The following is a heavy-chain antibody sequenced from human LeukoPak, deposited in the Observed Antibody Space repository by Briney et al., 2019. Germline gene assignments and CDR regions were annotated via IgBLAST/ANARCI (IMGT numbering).Heavy chain of an antibody. V-gene: IGHV3-11*06. Sequence: GGSLRLLCALSGYTYSDYYKHWTRHARGRGLEWVSSMSGGSRKINYACSVKGRFTISRDKAEKSLYLQMNSLRAEDTAVYYFARDAASGNNGFDPWVQGTLVSDSS. J-gene: IGHJ5*02. CDR1: GYTYSDYY. D-gene: IGHD2-15*01. CDR2: MSGGSRKI. CDR3: ARDAASGNNGFDP.